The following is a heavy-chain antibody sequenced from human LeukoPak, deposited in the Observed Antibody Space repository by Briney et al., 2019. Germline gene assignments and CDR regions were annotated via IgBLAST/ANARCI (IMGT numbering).Heavy chain of an antibody. D-gene: IGHD6-13*01. V-gene: IGHV1-18*01. CDR3: ARVYSSSWSTESYYYGMDV. CDR2: ISAYNGST. J-gene: IGHJ6*02. CDR1: GYTFTSYG. Sequence: ASVKVSCKASGYTFTSYGISWVRQAPGQGLEWMGWISAYNGSTNYAQKLQGRVTMTTDTSTSTAYMELRSLRSDDTAVYYCARVYSSSWSTESYYYGMDVWGQGTTVTVSS.